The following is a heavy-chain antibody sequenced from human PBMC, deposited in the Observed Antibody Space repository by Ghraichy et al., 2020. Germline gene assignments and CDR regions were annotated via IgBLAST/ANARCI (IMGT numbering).Heavy chain of an antibody. CDR1: GYTFTSYY. CDR3: ARFRLGSIAARPIGLDY. CDR2: INPSGGST. V-gene: IGHV1-46*03. Sequence: ASVKVSCKASGYTFTSYYMHWVRQAPGQGLEWMGIINPSGGSTSYAQKFQGRVTMTRDTSTSTVYMELSSLRSEDTAVYYCARFRLGSIAARPIGLDYWGQGTLVTVSS. J-gene: IGHJ4*02. D-gene: IGHD6-6*01.